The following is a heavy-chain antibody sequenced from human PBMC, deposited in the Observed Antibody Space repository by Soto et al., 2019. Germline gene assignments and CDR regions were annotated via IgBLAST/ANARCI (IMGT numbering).Heavy chain of an antibody. J-gene: IGHJ4*02. CDR2: IIPIFGTA. Sequence: QVQLVQSGAEVKKPGSSVKVSCKASGGTFSSYAISWVRQAPGQGLEWMGGIIPIFGTANYAQKFQGRVTITPDESTSTAYMELGSLRSEDTAVDYCVREEMATMGHFDYWGQGTLVTFSS. CDR3: VREEMATMGHFDY. V-gene: IGHV1-69*01. D-gene: IGHD5-12*01. CDR1: GGTFSSYA.